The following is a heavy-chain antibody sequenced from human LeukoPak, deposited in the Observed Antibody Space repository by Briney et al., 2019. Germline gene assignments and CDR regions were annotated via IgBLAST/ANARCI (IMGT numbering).Heavy chain of an antibody. V-gene: IGHV3-53*01. CDR1: GFTVSSNY. J-gene: IGHJ4*02. CDR3: ARDSSGYYRTYYFDY. CDR2: IYSGGST. D-gene: IGHD3-22*01. Sequence: GGSLRLSCAASGFTVSSNYMSWVRQAPGKGLEWVSVIYSGGSTYYADSVMGRFTISRDNSKNTLYLQMNSLRAEDTAVYYCARDSSGYYRTYYFDYWGQGTLVTVSS.